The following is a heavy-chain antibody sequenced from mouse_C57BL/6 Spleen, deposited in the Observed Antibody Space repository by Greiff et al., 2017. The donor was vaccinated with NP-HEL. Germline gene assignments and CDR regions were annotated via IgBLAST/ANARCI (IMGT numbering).Heavy chain of an antibody. Sequence: QVQLQQSGAELAKPGASVKLSCKASGYTFTSYWMHWVKQRPGQGLEWIGYINPSSGYTKYNQKFKDKATLTADKFSSTAYMQLSSLTYEDSAVYYCAITTVVARHYFDYWGQGTTLTVSS. CDR3: AITTVVARHYFDY. D-gene: IGHD1-1*01. V-gene: IGHV1-7*01. CDR2: INPSSGYT. CDR1: GYTFTSYW. J-gene: IGHJ2*01.